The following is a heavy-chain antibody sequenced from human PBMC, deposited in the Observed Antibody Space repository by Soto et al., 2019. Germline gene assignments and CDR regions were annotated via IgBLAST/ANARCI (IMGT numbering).Heavy chain of an antibody. Sequence: EVQLLESGGGLGQPGGSLRLSCAASGFTFSSYAMSGVRQAPGKGLEWVSAISGGGGSTYYADSVKGRFTISRDNSKNTLYLQMNSLRAEDTAVYYCATPARAMVYASSLDYWGQGTLVTVSS. J-gene: IGHJ4*02. V-gene: IGHV3-23*01. CDR2: ISGGGGST. CDR3: ATPARAMVYASSLDY. D-gene: IGHD2-8*01. CDR1: GFTFSSYA.